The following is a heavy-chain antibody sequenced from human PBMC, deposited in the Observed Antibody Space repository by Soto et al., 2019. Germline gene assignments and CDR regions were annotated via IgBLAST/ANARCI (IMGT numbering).Heavy chain of an antibody. V-gene: IGHV1-69*02. CDR2: IIPILGIA. D-gene: IGHD6-19*01. Sequence: QVQLVQSGAAVKKPGSSVKVSCKASGGTFSSYTISWVRQAPGQGLEWMGRIIPILGIANYAQKIQGRVTITADKSTTRAYMELSTLRSDDTAVYYCASDSSIDPWGQGTLVTVSS. CDR3: ASDSSIDP. CDR1: GGTFSSYT. J-gene: IGHJ5*02.